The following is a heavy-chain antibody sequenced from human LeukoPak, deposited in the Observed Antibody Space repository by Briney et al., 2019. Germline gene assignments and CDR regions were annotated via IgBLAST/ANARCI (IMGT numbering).Heavy chain of an antibody. CDR3: AREHYYGSGSYRDFDH. CDR2: IGARGTDT. D-gene: IGHD3-10*01. Sequence: GGSLRLSCAASGFTFSSYAMSWVRQAPGKGLGWVSAIGARGTDTYYADSVKGRLTISRDNSETTLYLQMSSLRAEDTAVYYCAREHYYGSGSYRDFDHWGQGTLVTVSS. CDR1: GFTFSSYA. V-gene: IGHV3-23*01. J-gene: IGHJ4*02.